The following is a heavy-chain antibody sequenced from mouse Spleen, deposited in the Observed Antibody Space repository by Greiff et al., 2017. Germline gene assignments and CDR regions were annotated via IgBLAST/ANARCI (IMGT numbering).Heavy chain of an antibody. Sequence: QVQLQQPGAELVRPGASVKLSCKASGYTFTSYWINWVKQRPGQGLEWIGNIYPSDSYTNYNQKFKDKATLTVDKSSSTAYMQLSSPTSEDSAVYYCTRWIHAMDYWGQGTSVTVSS. CDR1: GYTFTSYW. CDR2: IYPSDSYT. V-gene: IGHV1-69*02. CDR3: TRWIHAMDY. J-gene: IGHJ4*01.